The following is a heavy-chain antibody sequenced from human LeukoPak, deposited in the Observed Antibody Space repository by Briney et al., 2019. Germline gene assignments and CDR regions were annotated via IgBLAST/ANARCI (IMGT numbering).Heavy chain of an antibody. Sequence: ASVKVSCKASGFTFTNYGISWVRQAPGQGLERMGWISAYNGNTNYAQKFQGRVTMTTDISTTTAYMELRSLRSDDTAVYYCAREGYFGSGIDYYYGMDVWGQGTTVTVSS. J-gene: IGHJ6*02. D-gene: IGHD3-10*01. CDR3: AREGYFGSGIDYYYGMDV. V-gene: IGHV1-18*01. CDR2: ISAYNGNT. CDR1: GFTFTNYG.